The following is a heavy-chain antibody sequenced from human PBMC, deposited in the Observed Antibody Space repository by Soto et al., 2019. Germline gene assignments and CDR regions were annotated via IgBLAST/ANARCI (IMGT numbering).Heavy chain of an antibody. V-gene: IGHV4-34*01. J-gene: IGHJ6*03. CDR1: GESFSGYY. CDR3: AKGGRFPEARYYFLDV. D-gene: IGHD3-3*01. Sequence: QVQLQQRGAGLLKPSETLSLTCVVDGESFSGYYWTWIRQPPGKGLEWIGEINDSGSTNHKPSLKSRVTMSIETSKTQFSLNLRSVTAADTGVYYCAKGGRFPEARYYFLDVWGNGTTVTVSS. CDR2: INDSGST.